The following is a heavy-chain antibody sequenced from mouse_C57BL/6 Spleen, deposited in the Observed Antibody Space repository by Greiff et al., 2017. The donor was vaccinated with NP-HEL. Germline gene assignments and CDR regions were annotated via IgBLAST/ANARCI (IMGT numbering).Heavy chain of an antibody. V-gene: IGHV1-55*01. D-gene: IGHD4-1*01. CDR3: ARSNWDPYYFDY. Sequence: QVQLKQPGAELVKPGASVKMSCKASGYTFTSYWITWVKQRPGQGLEWIGDIYPGSGSTNYNEKFKSKATLTVDTSSSTAYMQLSSLTSEDSAVYYCARSNWDPYYFDYWGQGTTLTVSS. CDR1: GYTFTSYW. CDR2: IYPGSGST. J-gene: IGHJ2*01.